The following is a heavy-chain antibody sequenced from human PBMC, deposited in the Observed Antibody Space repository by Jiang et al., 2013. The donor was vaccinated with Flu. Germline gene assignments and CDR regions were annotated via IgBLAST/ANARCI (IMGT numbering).Heavy chain of an antibody. D-gene: IGHD3-22*01. V-gene: IGHV1-69*06. CDR2: IIPIFGTA. Sequence: TFSSYAISWVRQAPGQGLEWMGGIIPIFGTANYAQKFQGRVTITADKSTSTAYMELSSLRSEDTAVYYCARGNRGDYYDSSGYFAYFDYWGQGTLVTVSS. J-gene: IGHJ4*02. CDR3: ARGNRGDYYDSSGYFAYFDY. CDR1: TFSSYA.